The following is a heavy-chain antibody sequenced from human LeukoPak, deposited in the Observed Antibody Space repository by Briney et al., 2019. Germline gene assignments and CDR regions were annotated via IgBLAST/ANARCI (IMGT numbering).Heavy chain of an antibody. D-gene: IGHD3-10*01. CDR2: TYYSGST. CDR1: GGSISSSNW. Sequence: PSETLSLTCAVSGGSISSSNWWSWVRQPPGKGLEWIGYTYYSGSTYYNPSLKSRVTISVDTSKNQFSLKLSSVTAADTAVYYCARGPGFGEINFDYWGQGTLVTVSS. V-gene: IGHV4-30-4*01. J-gene: IGHJ4*02. CDR3: ARGPGFGEINFDY.